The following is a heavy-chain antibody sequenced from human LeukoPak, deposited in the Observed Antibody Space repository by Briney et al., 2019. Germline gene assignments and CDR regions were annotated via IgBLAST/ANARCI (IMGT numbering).Heavy chain of an antibody. CDR3: ARDRDYDSSSSPPDY. D-gene: IGHD3-3*01. J-gene: IGHJ4*02. Sequence: PGGSLRLSCAASGFTFSSYSMNWIRQAPGKGLEWVSSISSSSSYIYYADSVKGRFTISRDNAKNSLYLQMNSLRAEDTAVYYCARDRDYDSSSSPPDYWGQGTLVTVSS. CDR2: ISSSSSYI. CDR1: GFTFSSYS. V-gene: IGHV3-21*01.